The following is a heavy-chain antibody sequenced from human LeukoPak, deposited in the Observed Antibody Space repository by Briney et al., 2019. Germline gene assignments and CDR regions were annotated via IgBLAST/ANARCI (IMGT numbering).Heavy chain of an antibody. V-gene: IGHV1-69*04. J-gene: IGHJ4*02. CDR1: GGTFSSYA. Sequence: GASVKVSCKASGGTFSSYAISWVRQAPGQGLEWMGRIIPILGIANYAQKFQGRVTITADKSTSTAYMELSSLRSEDTAVYYCARGIYGDYVGYWGQGTLVTVSS. CDR2: IIPILGIA. D-gene: IGHD4-17*01. CDR3: ARGIYGDYVGY.